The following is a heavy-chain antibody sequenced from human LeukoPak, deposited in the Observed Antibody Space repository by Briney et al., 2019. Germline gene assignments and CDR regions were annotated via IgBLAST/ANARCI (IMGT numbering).Heavy chain of an antibody. Sequence: PSETLSLTCAVYGGSFSGYYWSWIRQPPGKGLEWIGSIYYSGSTYYNPSLKSRVTISVDTSKNQFSLKLSSVTAADTAVYYCASEAIAAPHPDYWGQGTLVTVSS. D-gene: IGHD6-6*01. CDR1: GGSFSGYY. V-gene: IGHV4-34*01. J-gene: IGHJ4*02. CDR2: IYYSGST. CDR3: ASEAIAAPHPDY.